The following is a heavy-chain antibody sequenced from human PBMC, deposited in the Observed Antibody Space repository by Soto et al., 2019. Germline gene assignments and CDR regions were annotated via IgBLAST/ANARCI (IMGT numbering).Heavy chain of an antibody. Sequence: GGSLRLSCAASGFTFSSYAMHWVRQAPGKGLEWVAVISYDGSNKYYADSVKGRFTISRDNSKNTLYLQMNSLRAEDTAVHYCARDLHYYDSSGYYSHGAFDIWGQGTMVTVSS. D-gene: IGHD3-22*01. J-gene: IGHJ3*02. CDR1: GFTFSSYA. CDR3: ARDLHYYDSSGYYSHGAFDI. CDR2: ISYDGSNK. V-gene: IGHV3-30-3*01.